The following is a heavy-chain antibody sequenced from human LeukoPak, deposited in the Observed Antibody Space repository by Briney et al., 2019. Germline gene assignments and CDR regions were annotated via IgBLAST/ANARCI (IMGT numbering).Heavy chain of an antibody. J-gene: IGHJ4*01. V-gene: IGHV3-53*01. Sequence: GGSLRLSCAASGFTVSSNYMSWVRQAPGKGLEWVSVIYSGGSTYYADSVKGRFTISRDNYKNTLYLQMNSLRAEDTAVYYCARVHLGGATFYFDYWGHGTLVTVSS. CDR2: IYSGGST. CDR3: ARVHLGGATFYFDY. D-gene: IGHD1-26*01. CDR1: GFTVSSNY.